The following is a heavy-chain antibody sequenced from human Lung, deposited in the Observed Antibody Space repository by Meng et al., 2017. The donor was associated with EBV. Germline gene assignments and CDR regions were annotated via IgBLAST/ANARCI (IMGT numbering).Heavy chain of an antibody. CDR2: ISAYNGNT. CDR3: ARDLTYCSGGSCYPTTIDY. D-gene: IGHD2-15*01. V-gene: IGHV1-18*01. Sequence: QVQLVQAGAEVXXXXXXXKVXCXXXGDTFTSYGISWVRQVPGQGLEWMGWISAYNGNTNYAQKLQGRVTMTTDTSTSTAYMELRSLRSDDTAVYYCARDLTYCSGGSCYPTTIDYWGQGTLVTVSS. CDR1: GDTFTSYG. J-gene: IGHJ4*02.